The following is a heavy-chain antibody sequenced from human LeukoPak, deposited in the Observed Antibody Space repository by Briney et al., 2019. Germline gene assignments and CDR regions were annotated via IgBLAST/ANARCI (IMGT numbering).Heavy chain of an antibody. Sequence: GASVKVSCKASGYTFTSYYMHWVRQAPGQGLEWMGIINPSGGSTSYTQKFQGRVTMTRVTSTSTVYMELSSLRSEDTAVYYCAADPGELPSEAFDYWGQGTLVTVSS. CDR1: GYTFTSYY. CDR2: INPSGGST. J-gene: IGHJ4*02. D-gene: IGHD1-26*01. CDR3: AADPGELPSEAFDY. V-gene: IGHV1-46*01.